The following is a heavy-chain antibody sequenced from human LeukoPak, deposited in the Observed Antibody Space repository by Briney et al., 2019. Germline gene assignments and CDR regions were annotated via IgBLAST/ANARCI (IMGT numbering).Heavy chain of an antibody. D-gene: IGHD5-18*01. Sequence: PGGSLRLSCAASGFTFSNAWMSWIRQPPGKGLEWIGEINHSGSTNYNPSLKSRVTISVDTSKNQFSLKLSSVTAADTAVYYCARGNGYSYGHDYWGQGTLVTVSS. CDR1: GFTFSNAW. V-gene: IGHV4-34*01. J-gene: IGHJ4*02. CDR2: INHSGST. CDR3: ARGNGYSYGHDY.